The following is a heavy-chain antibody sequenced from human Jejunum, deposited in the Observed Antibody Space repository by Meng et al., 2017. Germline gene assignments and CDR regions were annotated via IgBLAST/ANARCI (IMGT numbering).Heavy chain of an antibody. CDR2: INSDGSST. CDR3: ALTYTVTNFDY. Sequence: EVQLVESGGGLVQPGGSLRLSCAASGFTFSNYWMYWVRQASGKGLVWVSRINSDGSSTSYADSVKGRFTISRDNAKNTLYLQMNSLRAEDTAVYYCALTYTVTNFDYWGQGTLVTVSS. V-gene: IGHV3-74*01. CDR1: GFTFSNYW. J-gene: IGHJ4*02. D-gene: IGHD4-17*01.